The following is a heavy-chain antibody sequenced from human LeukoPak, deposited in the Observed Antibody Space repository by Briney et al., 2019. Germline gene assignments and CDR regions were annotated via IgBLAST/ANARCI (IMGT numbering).Heavy chain of an antibody. D-gene: IGHD5-12*01. V-gene: IGHV3-48*03. J-gene: IGHJ3*02. CDR1: GFTFSSYE. CDR2: ISSSGSTI. Sequence: GGSLRLSCAASGFTFSSYEMNWVRQAPGKGLEWVSYISSSGSTIYYADSVKGRFTISRDNAKNSLYLQMNSLRAEDTAVYYCARLATPDAFDIRGQGTMVTVSS. CDR3: ARLATPDAFDI.